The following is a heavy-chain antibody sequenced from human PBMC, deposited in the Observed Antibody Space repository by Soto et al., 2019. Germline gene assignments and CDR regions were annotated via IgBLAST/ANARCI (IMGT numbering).Heavy chain of an antibody. D-gene: IGHD2-15*01. V-gene: IGHV4-31*03. CDR3: GRGPSPRYCSGGSCYSGEFCFDP. J-gene: IGHJ5*02. CDR2: IYYSGST. Sequence: SETLSLTCTVSGGSISSGGYYWSWIRQHPGKGLEWIGYIYYSGSTYYNPSLKSRVTISVDTSKNQFSLKLSSVTAADTAVYCCGRGPSPRYCSGGSCYSGEFCFDPWGQEPLVT. CDR1: GGSISSGGYY.